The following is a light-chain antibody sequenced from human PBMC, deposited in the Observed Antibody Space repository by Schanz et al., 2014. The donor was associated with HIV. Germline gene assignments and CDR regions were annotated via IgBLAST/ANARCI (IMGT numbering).Light chain of an antibody. CDR1: SGDVGRYDY. V-gene: IGLV2-14*01. Sequence: QSVLTQPASVSGSLGQSITISRTGTSGDVGRYDYSPWYQQHPGKAPKLMIYEVSKPPSGVPNRFSGSKSGNTASLTISGLQADDEADYYCQTYDSRLRASVFGGGTKLTVL. CDR3: QTYDSRLRASV. CDR2: EVS. J-gene: IGLJ2*01.